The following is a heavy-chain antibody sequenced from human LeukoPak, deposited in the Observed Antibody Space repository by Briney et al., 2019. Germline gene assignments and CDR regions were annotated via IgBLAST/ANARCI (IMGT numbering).Heavy chain of an antibody. Sequence: ASVNVSCKASGYTFTGYYMHWVRQAPGQGLEWMGWINPNSGGTNYAQKFQGRVTMTRDTSISTAYMELSRLRSDDTAVYYCARGDSSIAARPADYWGQGTLVTVSS. V-gene: IGHV1-2*02. J-gene: IGHJ4*02. CDR3: ARGDSSIAARPADY. CDR2: INPNSGGT. D-gene: IGHD6-6*01. CDR1: GYTFTGYY.